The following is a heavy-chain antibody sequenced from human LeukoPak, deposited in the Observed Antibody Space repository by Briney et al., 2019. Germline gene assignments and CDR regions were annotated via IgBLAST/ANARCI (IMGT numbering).Heavy chain of an antibody. D-gene: IGHD3-3*01. V-gene: IGHV6-1*01. Sequence: SQTLSLTCAISGDNVSSNSAAWNWIRQSPSRGLEWLGRTYYRSKWYNDYAVSVKSRITINPDTSKNQFSLQLNSVTPEDTAVYYCARDVDFWSGYSYYFDYWGQGTLVTVSS. CDR1: GDNVSSNSAA. CDR3: ARDVDFWSGYSYYFDY. J-gene: IGHJ4*02. CDR2: TYYRSKWYN.